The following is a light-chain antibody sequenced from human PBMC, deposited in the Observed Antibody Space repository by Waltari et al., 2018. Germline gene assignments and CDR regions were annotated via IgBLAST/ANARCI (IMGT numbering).Light chain of an antibody. CDR3: SSYTSSNTWV. V-gene: IGLV2-14*03. Sequence: QSALTQPASVSGSPGQSITISCTVTSSDVGGYRYVSWYQQYPGKAPTLTLYDVTKRPSGVSVRFSGSKSGNTASLTISGLQAEDEADYHCSSYTSSNTWVFGGGTKLTVL. J-gene: IGLJ3*02. CDR1: SSDVGGYRY. CDR2: DVT.